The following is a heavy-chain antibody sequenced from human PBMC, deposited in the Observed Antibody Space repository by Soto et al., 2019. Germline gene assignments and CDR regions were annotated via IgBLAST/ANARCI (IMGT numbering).Heavy chain of an antibody. CDR3: ARPGDYYGSGRGWFDP. D-gene: IGHD3-10*01. V-gene: IGHV1-69*12. J-gene: IGHJ5*02. CDR1: GGTFSSYA. Sequence: QVQLLQSGAEVKKPGSSVKVSCKASGGTFSSYAISWVRQAPGQGLEWMGGIIPIFGTANYAQKFQGRVPIPADESTRPAYMELSSLRSEDTAVYYCARPGDYYGSGRGWFDPLGQGTLVTVSS. CDR2: IIPIFGTA.